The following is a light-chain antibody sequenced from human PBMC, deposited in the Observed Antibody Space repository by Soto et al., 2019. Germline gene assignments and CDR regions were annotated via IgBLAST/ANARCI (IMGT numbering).Light chain of an antibody. CDR3: QQVNVYPST. V-gene: IGKV3-15*01. J-gene: IGKJ4*01. CDR1: QSLSGN. CDR2: RAS. Sequence: EIVMTQSPATLAVSPGDTATLSFRASQSLSGNLAWYQQKPGQAPRLLIFRASTRATGVPARFSGRGSGTDFTLTISSLQPEDFATYYCQQVNVYPSTFGGGTKVDI.